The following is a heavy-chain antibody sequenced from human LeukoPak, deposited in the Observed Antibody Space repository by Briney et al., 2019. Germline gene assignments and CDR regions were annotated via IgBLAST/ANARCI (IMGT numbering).Heavy chain of an antibody. CDR3: ARVDYGDYYADY. V-gene: IGHV3-48*03. J-gene: IGHJ4*02. Sequence: GGSLRLSCAASGFTFSSCEMNWVRQAPGKGLEWVSYISSSGSTIYYADSVKGRFTISRDNAKNSLYLQMNSLRAEDTAVYYCARVDYGDYYADYWGQGTLVTVSS. CDR1: GFTFSSCE. D-gene: IGHD4-17*01. CDR2: ISSSGSTI.